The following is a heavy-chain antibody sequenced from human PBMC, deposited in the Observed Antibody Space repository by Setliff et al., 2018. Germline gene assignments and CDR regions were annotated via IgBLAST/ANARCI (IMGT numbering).Heavy chain of an antibody. CDR3: ARMSGFQYIDV. CDR1: GASTTTYY. Sequence: PSETLSLTCAVSGASTTTYYWSWIRQPPGKGLEWIGYIFSGGSTKFNPPLKSRVTISVDTSKNQVSLSLTSVTAEDTAVYYCARMSGFQYIDVWDKGTTVTVSS. D-gene: IGHD3-3*01. J-gene: IGHJ6*03. CDR2: IFSGGST. V-gene: IGHV4-59*08.